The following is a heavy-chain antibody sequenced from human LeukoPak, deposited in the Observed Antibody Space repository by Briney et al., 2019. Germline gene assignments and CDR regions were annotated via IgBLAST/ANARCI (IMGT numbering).Heavy chain of an antibody. D-gene: IGHD2-2*01. CDR1: GGSISSYY. J-gene: IGHJ4*02. V-gene: IGHV4-59*01. Sequence: PSETLSLTRTVSGGSISSYYWSWIRQPPGKGLEWIGYIYYSGSTNYNPSLKSRVTISVDTSKNQFSLKLSSVTAADTAVYYCARTIVVVPAAMVRGAAFDYWGQGTLATVSS. CDR3: ARTIVVVPAAMVRGAAFDY. CDR2: IYYSGST.